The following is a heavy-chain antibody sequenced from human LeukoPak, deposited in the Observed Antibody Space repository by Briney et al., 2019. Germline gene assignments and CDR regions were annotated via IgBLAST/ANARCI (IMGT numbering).Heavy chain of an antibody. J-gene: IGHJ4*02. CDR3: ATGLDNWNDGY. CDR2: FDTEDDET. V-gene: IGHV1-24*01. CDR1: GYTHTELP. Sequence: ASVKVSCKVSGYTHTELPMHSLRQPPGKRLEWMGGFDTEDDETIYAQKFQGRVTMTEDTSTDPAYMELSSLRSDDPAVYYCATGLDNWNDGYWGQGTLVTVSS. D-gene: IGHD1-1*01.